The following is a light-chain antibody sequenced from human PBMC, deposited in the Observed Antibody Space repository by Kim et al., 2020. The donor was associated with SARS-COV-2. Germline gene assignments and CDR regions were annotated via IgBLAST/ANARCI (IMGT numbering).Light chain of an antibody. Sequence: EIVMTQSPATLSVSPGERATLSCRASQSVSSRLAWYQQRPGQAPRLLIYGESTRATGVPARFSGSGSGTEFTLTISSLQSEDFAVYYCQQYNGWPLTFGGGTKVDIK. CDR2: GES. J-gene: IGKJ4*01. CDR1: QSVSSR. CDR3: QQYNGWPLT. V-gene: IGKV3-15*01.